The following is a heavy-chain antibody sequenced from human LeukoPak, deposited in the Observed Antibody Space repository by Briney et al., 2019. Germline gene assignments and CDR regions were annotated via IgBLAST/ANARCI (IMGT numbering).Heavy chain of an antibody. CDR2: IFYSATT. V-gene: IGHV4-39*01. J-gene: IGHJ4*02. Sequence: SETLSLTCTVSVGSISSSSYYWGWIRQPPGKGLGWIGNIFYSATTYYNPCLKSRVTIAVDTSKNQISLKMRSVTAADTAVYYCARVLRGGTYYFDYWGQGTLVTVSS. CDR1: VGSISSSSYY. CDR3: ARVLRGGTYYFDY. D-gene: IGHD1-26*01.